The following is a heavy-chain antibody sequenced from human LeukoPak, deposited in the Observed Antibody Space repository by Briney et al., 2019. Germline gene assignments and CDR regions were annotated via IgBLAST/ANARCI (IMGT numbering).Heavy chain of an antibody. D-gene: IGHD3-9*01. Sequence: GGSLRLSCAASGFTFSSYWMSWVRQAPGKGLEWVANIKQEGGEKSSVDSVKGRFTISRDNAKNSLYLQMNSTRAEDTAVYYCARECIGPSLRFFDWYPMGGFDPWGQGTLVTVSS. CDR1: GFTFSSYW. CDR3: ARECIGPSLRFFDWYPMGGFDP. J-gene: IGHJ5*02. CDR2: IKQEGGEK. V-gene: IGHV3-7*01.